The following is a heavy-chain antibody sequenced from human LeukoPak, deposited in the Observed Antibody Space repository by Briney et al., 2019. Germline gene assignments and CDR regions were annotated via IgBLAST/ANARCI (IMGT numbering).Heavy chain of an antibody. J-gene: IGHJ4*02. Sequence: GESLKISCKGSGYSFTTYWIGWVRQMPGKGLEWMGIIYPIDSDTKYSPSFQGQVTISADKSISTAYLQWTSLKASGTAMYYCARGGEQCLVTAYFDYWGQGTLVTVSS. CDR3: ARGGEQCLVTAYFDY. CDR2: IYPIDSDT. V-gene: IGHV5-51*01. D-gene: IGHD6-19*01. CDR1: GYSFTTYW.